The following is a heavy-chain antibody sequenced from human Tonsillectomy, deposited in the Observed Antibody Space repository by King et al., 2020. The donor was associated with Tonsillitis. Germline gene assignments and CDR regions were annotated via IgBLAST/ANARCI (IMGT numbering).Heavy chain of an antibody. CDR1: GYSFTSYW. V-gene: IGHV5-10-1*03. J-gene: IGHJ5*02. CDR2: IDLSDSYT. CDR3: ARLEYDFWSGYKFLDP. D-gene: IGHD3/OR15-3a*01. Sequence: ELQLVQSGAEVKKPGESLRISCKVSGYSFTSYWISWVRQMPGKGLEWMGRIDLSDSYTKYSPSFQGHVTISVDKSVSTAYLQWSSLKPSDTAIYYCARLEYDFWSGYKFLDPWGQGTLVTVSS.